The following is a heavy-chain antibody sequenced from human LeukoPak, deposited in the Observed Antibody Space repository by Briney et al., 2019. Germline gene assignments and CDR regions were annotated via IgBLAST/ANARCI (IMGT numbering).Heavy chain of an antibody. J-gene: IGHJ4*02. CDR2: ISSSSSYT. V-gene: IGHV3-11*05. CDR1: GFTFSDYY. Sequence: GGSLRLSCAASGFTFSDYYMSWIRQAPGKGPEWVSYISSSSSYTDYADSVKGRFTISRDNAKNSLNLQMNSQRAEDTAVYYCARDSGYSGYSDYWGQGTLVTVSS. CDR3: ARDSGYSGYSDY. D-gene: IGHD5-12*01.